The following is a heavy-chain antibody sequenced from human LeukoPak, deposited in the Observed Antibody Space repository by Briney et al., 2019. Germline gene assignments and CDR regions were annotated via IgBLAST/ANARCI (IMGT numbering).Heavy chain of an antibody. D-gene: IGHD3-10*01. V-gene: IGHV1-8*01. CDR3: ARDPYYGSGRYRYGMDV. J-gene: IGHJ6*04. CDR1: GYTFTTYD. Sequence: ASVKVSCKTSGYTFTTYDINWVRQATGQGLEWMGWMNPNTGDTGYAQKFQGRVTLTRNTSISTAYMELSSLRSEVTAVYYCARDPYYGSGRYRYGMDVWGKGTTVTISS. CDR2: MNPNTGDT.